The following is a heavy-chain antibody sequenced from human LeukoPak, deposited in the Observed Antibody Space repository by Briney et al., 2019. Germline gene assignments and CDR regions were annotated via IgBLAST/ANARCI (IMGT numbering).Heavy chain of an antibody. CDR1: GSTFTSYG. V-gene: IGHV1-18*01. CDR3: ARDTPGLAKLFDY. J-gene: IGHJ4*02. Sequence: ASVKVSCKASGSTFTSYGISWVRQAPGQGLEWMGWISGYTGATHYSVKLQDRLTVTTDTSTNTAYMELRSLRSADTAVYFCARDTPGLAKLFDYWGQGTLVTVSS. CDR2: ISGYTGAT. D-gene: IGHD2-15*01.